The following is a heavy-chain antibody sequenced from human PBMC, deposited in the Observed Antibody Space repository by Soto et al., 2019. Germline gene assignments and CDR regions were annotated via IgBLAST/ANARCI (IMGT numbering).Heavy chain of an antibody. CDR3: AHRYGGNYYRWYFDS. CDR2: ISWKDEK. D-gene: IGHD1-26*01. J-gene: IGHJ4*02. V-gene: IGHV2-5*01. CDR1: GFSLSTSAAG. Sequence: QITLKESGPTLVKPTQTLTVTCTFSGFSLSTSAAGVGWIRQSPGNAPEWLALISWKDEKRYNPGLKSRLTITKDTSKNQVVLTMTDLDPVDTATYFCAHRYGGNYYRWYFDSWGQETLVTVSS.